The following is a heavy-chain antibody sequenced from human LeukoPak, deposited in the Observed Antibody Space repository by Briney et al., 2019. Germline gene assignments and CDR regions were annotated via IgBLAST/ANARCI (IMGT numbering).Heavy chain of an antibody. V-gene: IGHV4-59*08. J-gene: IGHJ5*02. CDR3: AGLWFGETNWFDP. D-gene: IGHD3-10*01. Sequence: PSETLSLTCTVSGGSITSYYWSWIRQPPGKGLEWIGYIYYTGSTNSNPSLKSRVTISIDTSKNQFSLKLTSVTAADTAVYYCAGLWFGETNWFDPWGQGTPVTVSS. CDR1: GGSITSYY. CDR2: IYYTGST.